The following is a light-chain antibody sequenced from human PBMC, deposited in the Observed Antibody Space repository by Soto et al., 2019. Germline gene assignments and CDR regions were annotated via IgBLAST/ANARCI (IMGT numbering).Light chain of an antibody. J-gene: IGLJ3*02. CDR2: GNS. V-gene: IGLV1-40*01. Sequence: QSVLTQPPSVSGAPGQRVTISCTESSSNIGAGYDVHWYQQLPGTAPKLLIYGNSNRPSGVPDRFSGSKSGTSASLAITGLQAEDEADYYCQSYDSSLSAWVFGGGTKVTFL. CDR3: QSYDSSLSAWV. CDR1: SSNIGAGYD.